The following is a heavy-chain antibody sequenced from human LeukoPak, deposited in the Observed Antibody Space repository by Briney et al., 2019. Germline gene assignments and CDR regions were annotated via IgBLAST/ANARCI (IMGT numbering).Heavy chain of an antibody. J-gene: IGHJ6*03. D-gene: IGHD5-18*01. Sequence: GGSLRLSCAASGFTFSSYSMNWVRQAPGKGLEWVSSISSSSSYIYYADSVKGRFTISRDNSKNTLYLQMNSLRAEDTAVYYCAKDQKRGYSYGYLFYYYYMDVWGKGTTVTISS. CDR3: AKDQKRGYSYGYLFYYYYMDV. V-gene: IGHV3-21*01. CDR2: ISSSSSYI. CDR1: GFTFSSYS.